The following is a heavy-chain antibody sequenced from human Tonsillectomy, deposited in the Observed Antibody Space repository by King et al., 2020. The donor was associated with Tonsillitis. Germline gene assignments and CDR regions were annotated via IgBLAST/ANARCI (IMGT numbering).Heavy chain of an antibody. CDR1: GGSITSSSYY. Sequence: QLQESGPGLVKPSETLSLSCTVSGGSITSSSYYWGWIRQPPGRGLEWIGSLYYSGSTYYNPSLKSRVTISLDTSKNQFSLNLSSVTAADTAVYYCARDVYNYLFDHWGQGTLVTVSS. CDR2: LYYSGST. CDR3: ARDVYNYLFDH. J-gene: IGHJ4*02. V-gene: IGHV4-39*07. D-gene: IGHD5/OR15-5a*01.